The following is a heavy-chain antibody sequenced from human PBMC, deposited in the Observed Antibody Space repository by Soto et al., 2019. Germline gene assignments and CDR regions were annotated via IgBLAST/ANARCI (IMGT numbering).Heavy chain of an antibody. CDR3: ARHEVFLAMFDY. CDR2: IYYSGST. CDR1: GGSISSYY. D-gene: IGHD3-3*01. J-gene: IGHJ4*02. Sequence: SETRSLTCTVSGGSISSYYWSWIRQPPGKGLEWIGYIYYSGSTNYNPSLKSRVTISVDTSKNQFSLKLSSVTAADTAVYYCARHEVFLAMFDYWGQGTLVTVSS. V-gene: IGHV4-59*08.